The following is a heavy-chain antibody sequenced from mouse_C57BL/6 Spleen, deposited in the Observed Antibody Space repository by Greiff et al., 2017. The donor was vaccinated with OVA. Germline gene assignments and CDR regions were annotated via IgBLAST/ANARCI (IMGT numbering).Heavy chain of an antibody. V-gene: IGHV5-16*01. D-gene: IGHD1-1*01. J-gene: IGHJ3*01. CDR3: AREEYYYGSRGFAY. CDR2: INYDGSST. CDR1: GFTFSDYY. Sequence: EVQLVESEGGLVQPGSSMKLSCTASGFTFSDYYMAWVRQVPEKGLEWVANINYDGSSTYYLDSLKSRFIISRDNAKNILYLQMSSLKSEDTATYYCAREEYYYGSRGFAYWGQGTLVTVSA.